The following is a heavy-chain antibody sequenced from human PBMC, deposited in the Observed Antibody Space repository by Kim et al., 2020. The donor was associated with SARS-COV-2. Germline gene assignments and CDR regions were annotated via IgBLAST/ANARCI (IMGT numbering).Heavy chain of an antibody. J-gene: IGHJ4*02. CDR3: AKDRYYYDSSGYYLFDY. V-gene: IGHV3-23*01. CDR1: GFTFSSYA. D-gene: IGHD3-22*01. Sequence: GGSLRLSCAASGFTFSSYAMSWVRQAPGKGLEWVSAISGSGGSTYYADSVKGRFTISRDNSKNTLYLQMNSLRAEDTAVYYCAKDRYYYDSSGYYLFDYWGQGTLVTVSS. CDR2: ISGSGGST.